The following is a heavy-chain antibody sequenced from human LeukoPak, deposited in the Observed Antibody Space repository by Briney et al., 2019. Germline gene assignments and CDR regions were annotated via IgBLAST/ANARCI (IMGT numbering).Heavy chain of an antibody. D-gene: IGHD3-10*01. Sequence: SETLSLTCTVSGGSISSYYWSWTRQPPGKGLEGIGYIYYSGSTNYNPSLKSRVTISVDTSKNQFSLKLSSVTAADTAVYYCVRGSSWFDPWGQGTLVTVSS. J-gene: IGHJ5*02. CDR1: GGSISSYY. CDR2: IYYSGST. V-gene: IGHV4-59*08. CDR3: VRGSSWFDP.